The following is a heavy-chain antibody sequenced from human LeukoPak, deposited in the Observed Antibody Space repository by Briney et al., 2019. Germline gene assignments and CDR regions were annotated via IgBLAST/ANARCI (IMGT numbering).Heavy chain of an antibody. D-gene: IGHD3-10*01. CDR1: GGSLIRYY. V-gene: IGHV4-59*01. J-gene: IGHJ4*02. CDR3: AIGGSGSYYNSHHDY. Sequence: SETLSLTCTLSGGSLIRYYLSWIRQPPGKGLDWIGYIYYSGSTNYNPPLKSRVTISVDTSKNQFSLNLSSATAADTAVYYCAIGGSGSYYNSHHDYWGQGTLVTVSS. CDR2: IYYSGST.